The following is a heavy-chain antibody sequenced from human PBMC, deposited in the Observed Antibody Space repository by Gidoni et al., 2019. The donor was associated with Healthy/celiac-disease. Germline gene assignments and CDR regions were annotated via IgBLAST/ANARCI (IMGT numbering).Heavy chain of an antibody. D-gene: IGHD3-22*01. J-gene: IGHJ4*02. V-gene: IGHV3-21*01. CDR2: ISSSSSYI. Sequence: EVQLVESGGGLVKPGGSLRLSCAASGFTFSSYSMNWVRQAPGKGLEWVSSISSSSSYIYYADSVKGRFTISRDNAKNSLYLQMNSLRAEDTAVYYCARVRVGTYYYDSSGYYPFDYWGQGTLVTVSS. CDR3: ARVRVGTYYYDSSGYYPFDY. CDR1: GFTFSSYS.